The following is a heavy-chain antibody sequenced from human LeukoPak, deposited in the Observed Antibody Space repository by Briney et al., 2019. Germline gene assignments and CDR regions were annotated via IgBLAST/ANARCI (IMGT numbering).Heavy chain of an antibody. CDR2: IRYDGSNK. CDR1: GFTFSSYG. V-gene: IGHV3-30*02. CDR3: AKGDSSSWSARGCVDY. D-gene: IGHD6-13*01. J-gene: IGHJ4*02. Sequence: GGSLRLSCAASGFTFSSYGMHWVRQAPGKGLEWVAFIRYDGSNKYYADSVKGRFTISRDDSKNTLYLQMNSLRAEDTAVYYCAKGDSSSWSARGCVDYWGQGTLVTVSS.